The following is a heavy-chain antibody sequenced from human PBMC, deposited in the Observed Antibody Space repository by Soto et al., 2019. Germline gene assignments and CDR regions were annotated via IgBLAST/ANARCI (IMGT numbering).Heavy chain of an antibody. D-gene: IGHD2-2*01. J-gene: IGHJ6*02. V-gene: IGHV3-15*01. Sequence: VGSLRLSCAASGFTFSNAWMSWVRQAPGKGLEWVGRIKSKTDGGTTDYAAPVKGRFTISRDDSKNTLYLQMNSLKSEDTAVYYCSYCSSTSCSRGYYYYGMDVWGQGTTVTVSS. CDR2: IKSKTDGGTT. CDR3: SYCSSTSCSRGYYYYGMDV. CDR1: GFTFSNAW.